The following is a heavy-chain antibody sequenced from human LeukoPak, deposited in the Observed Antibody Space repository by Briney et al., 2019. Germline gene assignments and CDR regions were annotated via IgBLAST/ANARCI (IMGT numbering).Heavy chain of an antibody. Sequence: ASVKVSCKASGYTFTAYFIHWGRQAPGQGLEWMGWINPTSGGTNYAQKFQGRVTMTRDTSISTAYMELSRLRSDDTAVYYCARDHIAAVWGQGTVVTVSS. CDR2: INPTSGGT. V-gene: IGHV1-2*02. J-gene: IGHJ4*02. CDR1: GYTFTAYF. D-gene: IGHD6-13*01. CDR3: ARDHIAAV.